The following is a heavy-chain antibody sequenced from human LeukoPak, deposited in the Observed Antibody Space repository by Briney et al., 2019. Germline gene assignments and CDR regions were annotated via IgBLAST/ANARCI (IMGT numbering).Heavy chain of an antibody. J-gene: IGHJ4*02. CDR2: IYYSGST. CDR1: GGSVSSGRYY. V-gene: IGHV4-61*01. D-gene: IGHD3-10*01. CDR3: ARESDTYYYGSGSFRLDY. Sequence: SETLSLTCTVSGGSVSSGRYYWSWIRQPPGKGLEWIRYIYYSGSTNYNPSLKSRVTISVDTSKNQFSLKLSSVTAADTAVYYCARESDTYYYGSGSFRLDYWGQGTLVTVSS.